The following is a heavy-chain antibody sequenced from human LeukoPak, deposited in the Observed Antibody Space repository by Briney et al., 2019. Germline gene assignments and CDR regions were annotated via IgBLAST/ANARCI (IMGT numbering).Heavy chain of an antibody. Sequence: GGSLRLSCAASGITFSSYGMTWVRQAPGKGLEWVSAISGSGGGTYYADSVKGRFTISRDNSKNTLYLQMNSLRAEDTAVYFCARVDLYTDHWGQGTLVTVSS. CDR1: GITFSSYG. J-gene: IGHJ5*02. CDR3: ARVDLYTDH. V-gene: IGHV3-23*01. D-gene: IGHD3-16*02. CDR2: ISGSGGGT.